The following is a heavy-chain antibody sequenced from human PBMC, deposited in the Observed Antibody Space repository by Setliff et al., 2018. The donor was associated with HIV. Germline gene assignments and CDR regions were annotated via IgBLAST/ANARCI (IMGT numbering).Heavy chain of an antibody. V-gene: IGHV4-38-2*01. Sequence: SETLSLTCGVSGYSIGSGYYWGWIRQPPGKGLEWIGSIYHSGLTYYNPSLKSRVTISVDSSKNQFSLKLSSVTAADTAVYYCARVGGTTWGVYYYYYYMDVWGKGTTVTVSS. CDR2: IYHSGLT. CDR3: ARVGGTTWGVYYYYYYMDV. D-gene: IGHD1-7*01. J-gene: IGHJ6*03. CDR1: GYSIGSGYY.